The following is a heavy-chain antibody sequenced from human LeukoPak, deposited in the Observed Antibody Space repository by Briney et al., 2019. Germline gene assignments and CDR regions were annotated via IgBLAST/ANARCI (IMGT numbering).Heavy chain of an antibody. Sequence: GRSLRPSCAASGFTFSSYWMHWVRQAPGERLVWVSRTNSDGSSTIHADSVKGRFTISRDNAKNTLYRQMNSLRAEDTAVYYCAREVYSSGWSSFDYWGQGTLVTVSS. D-gene: IGHD6-19*01. CDR2: TNSDGSST. CDR3: AREVYSSGWSSFDY. J-gene: IGHJ4*02. CDR1: GFTFSSYW. V-gene: IGHV3-74*01.